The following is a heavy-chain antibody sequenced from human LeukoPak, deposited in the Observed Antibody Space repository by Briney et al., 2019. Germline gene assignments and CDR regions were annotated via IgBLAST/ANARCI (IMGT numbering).Heavy chain of an antibody. D-gene: IGHD2-21*01. CDR2: ISSSSSYI. J-gene: IGHJ3*02. CDR1: GFTFSSYS. V-gene: IGHV3-21*01. Sequence: GGSLRLSCSASGFTFSSYSMNWLRQAPGKGLEWVSSISSSSSYIYYADSVKGRFTIYRDNAKDSLYLHMNSPRAEATAVYYCASDGGEGGVFDTWGQGKMVPV. CDR3: ASDGGEGGVFDT.